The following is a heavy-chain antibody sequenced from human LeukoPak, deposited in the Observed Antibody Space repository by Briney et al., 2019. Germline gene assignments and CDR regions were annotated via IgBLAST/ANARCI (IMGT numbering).Heavy chain of an antibody. V-gene: IGHV1-24*01. Sequence: GASVKVSCKVSGYTLTELSMHWVRQAPGKGLEWMGGFDPEDGETIYAQKFQGRVTMTEDTSTDTAYMELSSLRSEDTAVYYCATDVRNYDYVWGSYRHKPRWFDYWGQGTLVTVSS. D-gene: IGHD3-16*02. CDR1: GYTLTELS. CDR3: ATDVRNYDYVWGSYRHKPRWFDY. J-gene: IGHJ4*02. CDR2: FDPEDGET.